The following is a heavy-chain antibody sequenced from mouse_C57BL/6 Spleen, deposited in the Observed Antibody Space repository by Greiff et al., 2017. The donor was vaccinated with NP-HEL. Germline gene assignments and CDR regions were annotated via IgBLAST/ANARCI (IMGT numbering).Heavy chain of an antibody. D-gene: IGHD1-1*01. J-gene: IGHJ2*01. V-gene: IGHV1-22*01. Sequence: EVKLQESGPELVKPGASVKMSCKASGYTFTDYNMHWVKQSHGKSLEWIGYINPNNGGTSYNQKFKGKATLTVNKSSSTAYMELRSLTSEDSAVYYCARGYGSSYDYWGQGTTLTVSS. CDR3: ARGYGSSYDY. CDR2: INPNNGGT. CDR1: GYTFTDYN.